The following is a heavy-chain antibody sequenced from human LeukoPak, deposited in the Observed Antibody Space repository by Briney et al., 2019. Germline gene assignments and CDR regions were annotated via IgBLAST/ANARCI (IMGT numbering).Heavy chain of an antibody. V-gene: IGHV1-69*04. J-gene: IGHJ4*02. CDR1: GGTFSSYA. CDR2: IIPILGIA. D-gene: IGHD3-22*01. Sequence: GASVKVSCKASGGTFSSYAISWVRQAPGQGLEWMGRIIPILGIANYAQKFQGRVTITADKSTSTAYMELSSLRSEDTAVYYSARDYYDSSGPIDYWGQGTLVTVSS. CDR3: ARDYYDSSGPIDY.